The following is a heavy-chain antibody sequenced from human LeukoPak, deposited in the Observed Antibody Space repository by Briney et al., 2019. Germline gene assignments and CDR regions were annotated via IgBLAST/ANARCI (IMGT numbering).Heavy chain of an antibody. CDR2: MNPNSGNT. CDR1: GYTFTSYD. V-gene: IGHV1-8*03. D-gene: IGHD1-14*01. Sequence: ASVKVSCKASGYTFTSYDINWVRQATGQGLEWMGWMNPNSGNTGYAQKFQGRVTITRNTSISTAYMELSSLRSEDTAVYYCARAVSNGNYYYYYMDVWGKGTTVTVSS. CDR3: ARAVSNGNYYYYYMDV. J-gene: IGHJ6*03.